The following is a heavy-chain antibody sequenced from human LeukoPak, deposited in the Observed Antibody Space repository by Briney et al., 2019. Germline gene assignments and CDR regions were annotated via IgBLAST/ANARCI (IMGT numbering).Heavy chain of an antibody. Sequence: PGGSLRLSCAASGFTFSSYSMNWVRQAPGKGLEWVSSTSSSSSYIYYADSVKGRFTISRDNAKNSLYLQMNSLRAEDTAVYYCARDLRYSSSWYWDWFDPWGQGTLVTVSS. V-gene: IGHV3-21*01. CDR2: TSSSSSYI. J-gene: IGHJ5*02. D-gene: IGHD6-13*01. CDR1: GFTFSSYS. CDR3: ARDLRYSSSWYWDWFDP.